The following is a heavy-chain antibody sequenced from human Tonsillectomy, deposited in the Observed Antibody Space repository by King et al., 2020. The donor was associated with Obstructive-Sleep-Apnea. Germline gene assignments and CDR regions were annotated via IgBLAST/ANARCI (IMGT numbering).Heavy chain of an antibody. CDR2: IYYSGST. CDR1: GGSISSYY. D-gene: IGHD7-27*01. CDR3: ASTGEGGTADEYFQH. Sequence: QLQESGPGLVKPSETLSLTCTVSGGSISSYYWSWIRPPPGKGLEWIGYIYYSGSTNYNPSLKSRVTISVDTSKNQFSLKLSSVTAADTAVYYCASTGEGGTADEYFQHWGQGTLVTVSS. V-gene: IGHV4-59*01. J-gene: IGHJ1*01.